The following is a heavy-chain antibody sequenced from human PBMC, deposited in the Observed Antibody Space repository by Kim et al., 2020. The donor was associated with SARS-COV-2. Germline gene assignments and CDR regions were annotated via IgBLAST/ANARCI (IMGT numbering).Heavy chain of an antibody. CDR1: GFTFSSYA. Sequence: GWSLRLSCAAFGFTFSSYAMHWVRQAPGKGLEWVAVISYDEGNKYYADSVTGRFTISRDNSKNTLFLQMSSLGADDTAVYYCARADVDTTKAYFFDNWGQGALVTVSS. D-gene: IGHD5-18*01. CDR3: ARADVDTTKAYFFDN. CDR2: ISYDEGNK. J-gene: IGHJ4*02. V-gene: IGHV3-30*04.